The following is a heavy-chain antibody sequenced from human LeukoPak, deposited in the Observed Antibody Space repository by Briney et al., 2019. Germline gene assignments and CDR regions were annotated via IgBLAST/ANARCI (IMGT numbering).Heavy chain of an antibody. Sequence: SETLSLTCTVSGGSISSYYWSWIRQPARKGLEWIGRIYTSGSTNYNPSLKSRVTMSVDTSKNQFSLKQNSVTAADTAVYYCARSLSSGWFPFDYWGQGTLVTVSS. CDR1: GGSISSYY. V-gene: IGHV4-4*07. J-gene: IGHJ4*02. CDR3: ARSLSSGWFPFDY. D-gene: IGHD6-19*01. CDR2: IYTSGST.